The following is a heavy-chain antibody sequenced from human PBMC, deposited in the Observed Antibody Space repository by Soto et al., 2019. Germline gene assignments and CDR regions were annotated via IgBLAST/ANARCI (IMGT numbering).Heavy chain of an antibody. V-gene: IGHV1-8*01. CDR3: ARDRSYSSSWYEVASNYYYYGMDV. CDR2: MNPNSGNT. Sequence: QVQLVQSGAEVKKPGASVKVSCKASGYTFTSYDINWVRQATGQGLEWMGWMNPNSGNTGYAQKFQGRVTMTRNTSISTAYMELSSLRSEDTDVYYFARDRSYSSSWYEVASNYYYYGMDVWGQGTRVTVSS. J-gene: IGHJ6*02. D-gene: IGHD6-13*01. CDR1: GYTFTSYD.